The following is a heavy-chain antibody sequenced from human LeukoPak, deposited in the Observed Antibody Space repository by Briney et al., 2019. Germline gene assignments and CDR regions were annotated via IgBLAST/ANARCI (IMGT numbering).Heavy chain of an antibody. D-gene: IGHD6-13*01. Sequence: ASVKVSCKASGYTFTSYAMHWVRQAPGQRLEWMGWINAGNGNTKYSQKFQGRVTITRDTSASTAYMELSSLRSEDTAVYYCARDRAPDSSSWYLDWFDPWGQGTLVTVSS. CDR3: ARDRAPDSSSWYLDWFDP. CDR2: INAGNGNT. CDR1: GYTFTSYA. V-gene: IGHV1-3*01. J-gene: IGHJ5*02.